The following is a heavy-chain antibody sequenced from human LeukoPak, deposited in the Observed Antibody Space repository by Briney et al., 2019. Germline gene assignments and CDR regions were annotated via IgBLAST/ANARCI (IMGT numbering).Heavy chain of an antibody. D-gene: IGHD3-22*01. V-gene: IGHV4-61*02. CDR2: IYTSGST. CDR1: GGSISSGSYY. Sequence: SQTLSLTCTVSGGSISSGSYYWSWIRQPAGKGLEWIGRIYTSGSTNYNPSLKSRVTISVDTSKNQFSLKLSSVTAADTAVYYCATHDKTSCGYYGYWGQGTLVTVSS. J-gene: IGHJ4*02. CDR3: ATHDKTSCGYYGY.